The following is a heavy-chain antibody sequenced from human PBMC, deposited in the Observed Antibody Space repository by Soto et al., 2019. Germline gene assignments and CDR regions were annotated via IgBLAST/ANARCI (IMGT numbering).Heavy chain of an antibody. D-gene: IGHD6-13*01. J-gene: IGHJ4*02. Sequence: PGGSLRLSCAASGFTFSSYGMHWVRQAPGKGLGWVAVISYDGSNKYYADSVKGRFTISRDNSKNTMHLQMNSLRAEDTAVYYCAKFVGSIAAAATGWDYWGQGTLVTVSS. V-gene: IGHV3-30*18. CDR1: GFTFSSYG. CDR2: ISYDGSNK. CDR3: AKFVGSIAAAATGWDY.